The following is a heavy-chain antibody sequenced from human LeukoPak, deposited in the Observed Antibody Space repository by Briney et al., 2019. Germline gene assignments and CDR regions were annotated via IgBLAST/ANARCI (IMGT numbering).Heavy chain of an antibody. CDR3: ARTYDSSGYYLLGFFDY. CDR1: GGSISSGGYY. CDR2: IYYSGST. D-gene: IGHD3-22*01. V-gene: IGHV4-31*03. J-gene: IGHJ4*02. Sequence: SETLSLTCTVSGGSISSGGYYWSWIRQHPGKGLEWIGYIYYSGSTYYNPSLKSRVTISVDTSKNQFSLKLSSVTAADTAVYYCARTYDSSGYYLLGFFDYWGQGTLVTVSS.